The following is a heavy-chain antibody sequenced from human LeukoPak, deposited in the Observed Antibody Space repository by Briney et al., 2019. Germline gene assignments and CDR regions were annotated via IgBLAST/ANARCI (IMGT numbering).Heavy chain of an antibody. V-gene: IGHV1-69*06. Sequence: ASVKVSCKASGGTFSSYAISWVRQAPGQGLEWMGGIIPIFGTANYAQKFQGRVTMTEDTSTDTAYMELSSLRSEDTAVYYCATERLVGATHYYYYGMDVWGQGTTVTVSS. CDR2: IIPIFGTA. CDR1: GGTFSSYA. D-gene: IGHD1-26*01. J-gene: IGHJ6*02. CDR3: ATERLVGATHYYYYGMDV.